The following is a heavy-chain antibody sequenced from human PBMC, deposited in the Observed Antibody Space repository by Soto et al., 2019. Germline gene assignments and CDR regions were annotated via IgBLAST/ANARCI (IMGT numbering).Heavy chain of an antibody. Sequence: SVKVSCKASGGTFSSYRINWVRQAPGQGLEWVGGIVPTYRTADYAQEFQGRVTITADESARTAYMELRSLKSRDTAVYYCVRDSGAKLSSSWGQGTLVTVSS. CDR1: GGTFSSYR. V-gene: IGHV1-69*13. J-gene: IGHJ4*02. CDR2: IVPTYRTA. CDR3: VRDSGAKLSSS. D-gene: IGHD6-13*01.